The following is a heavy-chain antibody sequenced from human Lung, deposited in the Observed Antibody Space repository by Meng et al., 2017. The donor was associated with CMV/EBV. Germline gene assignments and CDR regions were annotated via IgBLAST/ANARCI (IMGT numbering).Heavy chain of an antibody. D-gene: IGHD1-26*01. J-gene: IGHJ3*01. CDR3: AREVGAPYFDL. V-gene: IGHV4-38-2*02. CDR1: GSSISSDDY. Sequence: GSLRLXCTVSGSSISSDDYCAWIRQPPGKRLELIGSIFHRGNAYYLPSLNSRLTISGDTSKNPFSLKLNSVTAEDTAIYYCAREVGAPYFDLWGQGTMVTVSS. CDR2: IFHRGNA.